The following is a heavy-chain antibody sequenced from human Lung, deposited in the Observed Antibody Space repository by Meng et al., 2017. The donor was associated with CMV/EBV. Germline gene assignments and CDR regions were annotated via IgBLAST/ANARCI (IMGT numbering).Heavy chain of an antibody. CDR3: ARRLWGFFDS. Sequence: SXTLSLTCSVSAGSVSSTHYYWGWIRQPPGKGLEWIGHVYYNGSTYHNPSLKSRVTMSVDTSKNHFSLNVSSVTAADTAVYYCARRLWGFFDSWGHGTLVTVSS. V-gene: IGHV4-39*02. CDR2: VYYNGST. CDR1: AGSVSSTHYY. D-gene: IGHD3-16*01. J-gene: IGHJ4*01.